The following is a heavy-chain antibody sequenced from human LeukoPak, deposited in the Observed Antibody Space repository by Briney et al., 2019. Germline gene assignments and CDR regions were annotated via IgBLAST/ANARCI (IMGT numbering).Heavy chain of an antibody. V-gene: IGHV4-4*07. J-gene: IGHJ4*02. CDR3: ARGPMFFGVAYCDC. D-gene: IGHD3-3*01. CDR1: GGSISSYY. CDR2: IYTSGST. Sequence: SETLSLTCTVSGGSISSYYWSWIRQPAGKGLEWIGRIYTSGSTNYNPSLKSRVTMSVDTSKNQFSLKLSSVTAADTAVYYCARGPMFFGVAYCDCWGQGTLVTVSS.